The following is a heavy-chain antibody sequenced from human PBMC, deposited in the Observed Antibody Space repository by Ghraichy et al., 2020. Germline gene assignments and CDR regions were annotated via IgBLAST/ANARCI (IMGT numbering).Heavy chain of an antibody. D-gene: IGHD3-22*01. CDR1: GYTFTSYA. Sequence: ASVKLSCKASGYTFTSYAMHWVRQAPGQRLEWMGWINAGNGNTKYSQKFQGRVTITRDTSASTAYMELSSLRSEDTAVYYCARGVYYYDSSGYRGPESKSYYFDYWGQGTLVTVSS. J-gene: IGHJ4*02. V-gene: IGHV1-3*01. CDR3: ARGVYYYDSSGYRGPESKSYYFDY. CDR2: INAGNGNT.